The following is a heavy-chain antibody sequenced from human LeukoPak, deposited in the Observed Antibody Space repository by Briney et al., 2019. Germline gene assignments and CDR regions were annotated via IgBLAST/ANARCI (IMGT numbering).Heavy chain of an antibody. Sequence: ASVKVSCKASGYTFTSYDINWVRQATGQGLEWMGWMNPNSGGTNYAQKFQGRVTMTRDTSISTGYMELSRLRFDDTAVYYCAINKAAKSLDYWGQGTLVTVSS. CDR3: AINKAAKSLDY. V-gene: IGHV1-2*02. J-gene: IGHJ4*02. D-gene: IGHD6-25*01. CDR2: MNPNSGGT. CDR1: GYTFTSYD.